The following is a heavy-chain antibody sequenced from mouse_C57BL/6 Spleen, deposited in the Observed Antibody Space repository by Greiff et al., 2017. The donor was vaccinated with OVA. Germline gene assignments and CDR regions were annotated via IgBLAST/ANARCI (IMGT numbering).Heavy chain of an antibody. V-gene: IGHV1-52*01. Sequence: QVQLQQPGAELVRPGSSVKLSCKASGYTFTSYWMHWVKQRPIQGLEWIGNIDPSDSETHYNQKFKDKATLTVDKSSSTAYMQLSSLTSEDSAVYYCARRERAYGSSYFDYWGQGTTLTVSS. CDR1: GYTFTSYW. CDR2: IDPSDSET. J-gene: IGHJ2*01. CDR3: ARRERAYGSSYFDY. D-gene: IGHD1-1*01.